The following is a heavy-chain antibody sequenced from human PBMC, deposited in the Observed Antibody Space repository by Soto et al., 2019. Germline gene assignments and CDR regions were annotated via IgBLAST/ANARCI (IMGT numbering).Heavy chain of an antibody. CDR1: GFTFSDYY. CDR2: ISSSGSTI. J-gene: IGHJ6*02. CDR3: ASRCSGGSCYYYYYGMDV. V-gene: IGHV3-11*01. Sequence: QVQLVESGGGLVKPGGSLRLSCAASGFTFSDYYMSWIRQAPGKGLEWVSYISSSGSTIYYADSVKGRFTISRDNDKISXXLQMNSLRAEDTAVYYCASRCSGGSCYYYYYGMDVWGQGTTVTVSS. D-gene: IGHD2-15*01.